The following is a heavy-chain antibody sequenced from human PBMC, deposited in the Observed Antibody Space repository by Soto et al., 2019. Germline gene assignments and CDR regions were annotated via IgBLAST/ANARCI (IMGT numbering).Heavy chain of an antibody. V-gene: IGHV5-51*01. CDR2: IYPGDSDT. CDR3: ARLVVAVAATPTYYYMDV. Sequence: GESLKMSFKGSAYSFTSYWIGWVRQMPGKGLEWMGIIYPGDSDTRYSPSFQGQVTISADKSSSTAYLQWRCLNGSDTALYYCARLVVAVAATPTYYYMDVWGKGT. CDR1: AYSFTSYW. D-gene: IGHD2-15*01. J-gene: IGHJ6*03.